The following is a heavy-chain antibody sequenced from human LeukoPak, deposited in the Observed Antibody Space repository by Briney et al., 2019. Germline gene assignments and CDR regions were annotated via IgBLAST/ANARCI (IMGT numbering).Heavy chain of an antibody. CDR3: TRDKSEYSSGWNYFDY. V-gene: IGHV3-30*02. Sequence: TGGSLRLSCAASGFTFSSYGMRCVRQAPGKGRGWVAFIRYDGSNKYYADSVKGRFTISRDNSKNTLYLQMNSLRAEDTAVYYCTRDKSEYSSGWNYFDYWGQGTLVTVSS. CDR1: GFTFSSYG. J-gene: IGHJ4*02. D-gene: IGHD6-19*01. CDR2: IRYDGSNK.